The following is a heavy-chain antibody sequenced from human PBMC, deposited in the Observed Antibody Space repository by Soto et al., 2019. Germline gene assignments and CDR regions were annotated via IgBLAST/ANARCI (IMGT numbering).Heavy chain of an antibody. Sequence: QVQLQQWGAGLLKPSETLSLTCAVYGGSFSGHYWSWIRQSPGKGLAWIGEFNHGGSANYNPSLNTRVDISVDTSKNQFSLRLTSVTAADTAVYFCARAYQLLWGGWFDPWGQGTLVTVSS. V-gene: IGHV4-34*01. CDR3: ARAYQLLWGGWFDP. D-gene: IGHD2-2*01. CDR1: GGSFSGHY. CDR2: FNHGGSA. J-gene: IGHJ5*02.